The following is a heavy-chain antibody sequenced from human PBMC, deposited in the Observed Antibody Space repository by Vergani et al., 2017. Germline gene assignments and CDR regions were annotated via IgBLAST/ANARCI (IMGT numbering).Heavy chain of an antibody. CDR1: GGSISSYY. CDR3: AVDSSGWYDY. Sequence: QVQLQESGPGLVKPSETLSLTCTVSGGSISSYYWSWIRQPAEKGLEWSGRTYTSGSTNYNPSLKSRVTMSVDTAKNQFSLQLSSVTAAGTAVYYCAVDSSGWYDYWGQGTLVTVSS. CDR2: TYTSGST. J-gene: IGHJ4*02. V-gene: IGHV4-4*07. D-gene: IGHD6-19*01.